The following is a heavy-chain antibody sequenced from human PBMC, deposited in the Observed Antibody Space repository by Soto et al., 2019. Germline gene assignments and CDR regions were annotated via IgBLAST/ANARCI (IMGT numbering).Heavy chain of an antibody. CDR2: INSDGTTT. V-gene: IGHV3-74*01. Sequence: PGGSLRLSCAASGFTFSSYWMYWVRQAPGKGLXXVSRINSDGTTTTYADSVKGRFTISRDNSKKTLFLQMNSLRAEDTAVYYCVIDGRDYYDVSGPGASWFDPWGQGTLVTVSS. D-gene: IGHD3-22*01. CDR3: VIDGRDYYDVSGPGASWFDP. J-gene: IGHJ5*02. CDR1: GFTFSSYW.